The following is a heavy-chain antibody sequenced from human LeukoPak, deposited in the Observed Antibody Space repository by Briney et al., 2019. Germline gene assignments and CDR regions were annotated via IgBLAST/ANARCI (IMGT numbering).Heavy chain of an antibody. CDR1: GASISTTNYY. D-gene: IGHD5-18*01. Sequence: SETLSLTCSVSGASISTTNYYWGWIRQPLGRGLEWVGSIYSSGTTYYNPSLKSRVTMSVDTSKNQFSLKLSSVTAADTAVYYCARDIYGRGPRGYGYNYYMDVWGKGTTVTVSS. CDR2: IYSSGTT. J-gene: IGHJ6*03. CDR3: ARDIYGRGPRGYGYNYYMDV. V-gene: IGHV4-39*07.